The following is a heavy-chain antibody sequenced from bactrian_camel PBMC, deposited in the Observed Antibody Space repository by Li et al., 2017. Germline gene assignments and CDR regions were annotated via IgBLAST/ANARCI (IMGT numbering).Heavy chain of an antibody. J-gene: IGHJ4*01. CDR2: IDQDAGTDYT. CDR3: VTGDGNY. D-gene: IGHD5*01. V-gene: IGHV3S37*01. Sequence: HVQLVESGGGSVQSGGSMRLSCVVSGGRFSDFALAWFRQAPGKEREGVAYIDQDAGTDYTYYLDSVKGRFTISRDNAKNTLYLQTDSLKTEDTAVYYCVTGDGNYWGQGTQVTVS. CDR1: GGRFSDFA.